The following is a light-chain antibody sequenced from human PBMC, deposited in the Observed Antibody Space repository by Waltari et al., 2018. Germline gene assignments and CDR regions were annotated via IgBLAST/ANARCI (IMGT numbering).Light chain of an antibody. CDR2: DAS. V-gene: IGKV3-11*01. CDR3: QQRNNWPT. Sequence: EIVLTQSPDTLSSSPGERATLSCRASQSVSPYLAWYQQKPGQAPRLLIYDASNRATGIPARFSGSGSGTDFTLTISSLEPEDFAVYYCQQRNNWPTFGPGTKVDIK. J-gene: IGKJ3*01. CDR1: QSVSPY.